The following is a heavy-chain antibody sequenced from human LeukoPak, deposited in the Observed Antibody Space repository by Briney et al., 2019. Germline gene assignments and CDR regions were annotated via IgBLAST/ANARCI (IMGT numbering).Heavy chain of an antibody. J-gene: IGHJ4*02. V-gene: IGHV4-31*03. CDR2: IYYSGST. CDR1: GGSISSGGYY. Sequence: SQTLSLTCTVSGGSISSGGYYWSWIRQHPGKGLEWIGYIYYSGSTYYNPSLKSRVTISVDTSKNQFSLKLSSVTAAVTAVYYCARSNSGTQDYWGQGTLVTVSS. CDR3: ARSNSGTQDY. D-gene: IGHD3-10*01.